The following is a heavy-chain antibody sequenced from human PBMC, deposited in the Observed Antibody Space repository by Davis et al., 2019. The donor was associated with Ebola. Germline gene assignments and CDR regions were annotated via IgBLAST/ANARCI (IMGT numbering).Heavy chain of an antibody. CDR2: INQDGSDQ. CDR3: SRLRRAEAENY. J-gene: IGHJ4*02. CDR1: GFSFSSYW. V-gene: IGHV3-7*03. Sequence: GESLKISCAASGFSFSSYWLSWVRQAPGKGLEWVANINQDGSDQRYVGSVKGRFTVSRDNAKNSLYLQLNSLRAEDTAMYYCSRLRRAEAENYWGQGTLVTVSS. D-gene: IGHD1-14*01.